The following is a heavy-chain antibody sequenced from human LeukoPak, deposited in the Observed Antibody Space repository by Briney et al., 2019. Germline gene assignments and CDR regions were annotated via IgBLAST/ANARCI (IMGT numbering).Heavy chain of an antibody. CDR3: ARDKQQHYYYYYLDV. J-gene: IGHJ6*03. Sequence: GRSLRLSCAPSGLTFSSYSMNWVRQAPGKGLEWVSYISINSSTIYYADSVTGRFTISRNQAKNSLYQQMNSLRAEHTAMYYGARDKQQHYYYYYLDVWGRGTAVTV. V-gene: IGHV3-48*01. CDR1: GLTFSSYS. CDR2: ISINSSTI. D-gene: IGHD6-13*01.